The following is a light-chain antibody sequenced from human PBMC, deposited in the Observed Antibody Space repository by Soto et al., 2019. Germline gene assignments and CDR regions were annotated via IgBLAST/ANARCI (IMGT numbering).Light chain of an antibody. V-gene: IGKV1-5*01. J-gene: IGKJ2*01. CDR2: DAS. CDR1: HSIGNW. CDR3: LQYNSYPYT. Sequence: IQMTQSPSSLSASVGDRVTITCRASHSIGNWLAWYQQKAGKAPKLLIYDASYLESGVPSRFSGSGSVIEFTLTISSLQPDDFATYYCLQYNSYPYTFGQGTKLEIK.